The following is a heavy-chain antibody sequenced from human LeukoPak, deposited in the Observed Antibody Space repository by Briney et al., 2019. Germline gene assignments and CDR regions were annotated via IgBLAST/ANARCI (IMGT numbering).Heavy chain of an antibody. CDR3: AKGQETESRLDS. J-gene: IGHJ4*02. D-gene: IGHD1-1*01. V-gene: IGHV3-23*01. Sequence: GGSLRLSCAASGFTFSSYAMSWVRQAPGKGLEWVSSISGSGGRTYHADSVKGRFTISSDKSKNILFLQMNSLRAEDTALYYCAKGQETESRLDSWGQGTLVTVSS. CDR2: ISGSGGRT. CDR1: GFTFSSYA.